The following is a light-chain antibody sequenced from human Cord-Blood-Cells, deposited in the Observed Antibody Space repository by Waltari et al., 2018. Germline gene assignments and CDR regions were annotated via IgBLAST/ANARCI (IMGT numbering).Light chain of an antibody. CDR1: SSDVGSYNL. Sequence: QSALTQPASVSGSPGQSITISCTGTSSDVGSYNLVSWYQQHPGQAPKLMIYEGSKRPSGVSNRFSGSQPGNTASLTISGLQAEDEADYYCCSYAGSVVFGGGTKLTVL. J-gene: IGLJ2*01. V-gene: IGLV2-23*01. CDR2: EGS. CDR3: CSYAGSVV.